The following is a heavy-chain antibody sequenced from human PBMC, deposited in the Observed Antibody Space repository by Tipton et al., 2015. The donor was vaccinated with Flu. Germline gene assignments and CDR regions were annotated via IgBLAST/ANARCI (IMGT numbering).Heavy chain of an antibody. Sequence: SLRLSCAASGFTFNTYWMSWVRQAPGKGLEWVANIKQGGSEKYYVDSVKGRFTISRDNAKNSLYPQLNSLRAEDTALYYCARTRGGYCTTTSCFADYFDFWGQGTLVAVSS. V-gene: IGHV3-7*01. CDR3: ARTRGGYCTTTSCFADYFDF. D-gene: IGHD2-2*01. J-gene: IGHJ4*02. CDR2: IKQGGSEK. CDR1: GFTFNTYW.